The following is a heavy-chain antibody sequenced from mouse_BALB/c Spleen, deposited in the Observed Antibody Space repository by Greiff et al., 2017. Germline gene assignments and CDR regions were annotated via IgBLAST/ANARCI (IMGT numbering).Heavy chain of an antibody. CDR1: GYSITSDYA. Sequence: EVQLVESGPGLVKPSQSLSLTCTVTGYSITSDYAWNWIRQFPGNKLEWMGYISYSGSTSYNPSLKSRISITRDTSKNQFFLQLNSVTTEDTATYYCAREGDGNHYYAMDYWGQGTSVTVSS. J-gene: IGHJ4*01. CDR3: AREGDGNHYYAMDY. D-gene: IGHD2-1*01. CDR2: ISYSGST. V-gene: IGHV3-2*02.